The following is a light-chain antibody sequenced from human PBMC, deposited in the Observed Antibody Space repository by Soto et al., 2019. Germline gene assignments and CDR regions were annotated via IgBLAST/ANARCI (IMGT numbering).Light chain of an antibody. J-gene: IGKJ1*01. V-gene: IGKV3-15*01. CDR2: GAS. CDR3: QQYNNWPGT. Sequence: EIVMTQSPATLSVSPGERATLSCRASQSVGSSLAWYQQEPGQAPRLLIYGASTRATGIPARFSGSGTGSEFTLTISGLQSEDFAVYYCQQYNNWPGTFGQGTKVDIK. CDR1: QSVGSS.